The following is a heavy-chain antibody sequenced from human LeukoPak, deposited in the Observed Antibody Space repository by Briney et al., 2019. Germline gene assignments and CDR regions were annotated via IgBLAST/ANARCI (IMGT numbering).Heavy chain of an antibody. CDR2: IYYSGST. CDR3: ARSVRLATRGGSYYYYYMDV. D-gene: IGHD5-24*01. Sequence: SETLSLTCTVSGGSINSYYWSWIRQPPGKGLEWIGYIYYSGSTNYNPSLKSRVTISVDTSKNQFSLKLSSVTAADTAVYYCARSVRLATRGGSYYYYYMDVRGKGTTVTVSS. V-gene: IGHV4-59*01. J-gene: IGHJ6*03. CDR1: GGSINSYY.